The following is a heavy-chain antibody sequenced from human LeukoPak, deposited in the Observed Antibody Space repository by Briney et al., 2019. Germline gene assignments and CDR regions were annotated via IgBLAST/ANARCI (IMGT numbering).Heavy chain of an antibody. D-gene: IGHD6-13*01. J-gene: IGHJ5*02. CDR2: IYYSGST. CDR1: GGSISSYY. Sequence: SETLSLTCTVSGGSISSYYWSWIRQPPGKGLEWIGYIYYSGSTNYNPSLKSRVTISVDTSKNQFSLKLSSVTAADTAVYYCARRNSSSWPWGGDWFDPWGQGTLVTVSS. V-gene: IGHV4-59*01. CDR3: ARRNSSSWPWGGDWFDP.